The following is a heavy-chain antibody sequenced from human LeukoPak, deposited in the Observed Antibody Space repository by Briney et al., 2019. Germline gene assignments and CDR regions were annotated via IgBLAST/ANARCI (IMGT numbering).Heavy chain of an antibody. CDR2: IYYNVNT. J-gene: IGHJ3*02. D-gene: IGHD3-10*01. CDR3: ARDRGDYYGSGTYYLDSFDI. V-gene: IGHV4-61*01. Sequence: SETLSLTCTVSGGSLNSRSYYWNWGRQPPGKGLEWIGYIYYNVNTNYNPSLKSRVTISVDTSKNQFSLKLTSVTAADTALYYCARDRGDYYGSGTYYLDSFDIWGQGAMVTVSS. CDR1: GGSLNSRSYY.